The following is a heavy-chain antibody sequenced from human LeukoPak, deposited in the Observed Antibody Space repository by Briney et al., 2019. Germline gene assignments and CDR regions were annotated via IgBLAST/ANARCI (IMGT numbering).Heavy chain of an antibody. D-gene: IGHD2-8*01. J-gene: IGHJ4*02. V-gene: IGHV4-4*02. CDR3: TSQGLYAVDS. CDR1: GGSITGGTW. Sequence: SGTLSLTCAVSGGSITGGTWWSWVRQTPGKGLEWIGEIHHSGMANYNPSLKSRVTISVDKSTNQFSLKLNSVTAADTAVYYCTSQGLYAVDSWGQGTLVTVSS. CDR2: IHHSGMA.